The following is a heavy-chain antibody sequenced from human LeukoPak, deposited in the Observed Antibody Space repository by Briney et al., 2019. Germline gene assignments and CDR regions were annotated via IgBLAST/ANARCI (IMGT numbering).Heavy chain of an antibody. D-gene: IGHD6-13*01. V-gene: IGHV1-2*06. Sequence: ASVTVSCTASGYTFSDYYIHFVRQAPGQGLEWMGRINPNSGVTNYAQKFQVRVTMTRDTSINTAYMQLSSLTSDDTAVYFCAKGFMSAAGPFDYWGQGTLVTVSS. J-gene: IGHJ4*02. CDR2: INPNSGVT. CDR1: GYTFSDYY. CDR3: AKGFMSAAGPFDY.